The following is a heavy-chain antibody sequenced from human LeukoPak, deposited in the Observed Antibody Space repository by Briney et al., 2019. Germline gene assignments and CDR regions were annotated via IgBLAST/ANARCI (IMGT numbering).Heavy chain of an antibody. Sequence: SVRVSRKVSGYTFTGYYMHWVRQAPGQGVEWVGWINPSSGGTNYAQKSQGRVTMTRKTSISTAYMELSRLRSDDTAVYYCASIYYDSTRYYFDYWGQGPLVTVSS. CDR2: INPSSGGT. CDR1: GYTFTGYY. V-gene: IGHV1-2*02. D-gene: IGHD3-22*01. CDR3: ASIYYDSTRYYFDY. J-gene: IGHJ4*02.